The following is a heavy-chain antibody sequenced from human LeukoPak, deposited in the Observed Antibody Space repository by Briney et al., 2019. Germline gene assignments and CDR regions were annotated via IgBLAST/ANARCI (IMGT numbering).Heavy chain of an antibody. J-gene: IGHJ5*02. CDR2: ISASGST. CDR1: DDSISSGSYY. V-gene: IGHV4-61*02. D-gene: IGHD2-15*01. CDR3: ARGLVVVAATGSGFDP. Sequence: SETLSLTCTVSDDSISSGSYYWSWIRQPAGKGLEWIGRISASGSTNYNPSLKSRVTISVDTSKNQFSLKLSSVTAADTAVYYCARGLVVVAATGSGFDPWGQGTLVTVSS.